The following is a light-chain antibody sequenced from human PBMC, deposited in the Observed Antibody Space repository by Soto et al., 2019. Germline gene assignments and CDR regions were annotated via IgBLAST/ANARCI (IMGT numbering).Light chain of an antibody. V-gene: IGKV2-28*01. CDR3: MQALQTPRT. Sequence: DIVMTQSPLSLPVTPGEPASISCRSSQSLLHSNGYNYLDWYLQKPGQSPQLLIYLGSNRASGVPDRFSGSGSGTDFTLKISRVEAEDVGVYYCMQALQTPRTGGQGTKVEIK. CDR2: LGS. CDR1: QSLLHSNGYNY. J-gene: IGKJ1*01.